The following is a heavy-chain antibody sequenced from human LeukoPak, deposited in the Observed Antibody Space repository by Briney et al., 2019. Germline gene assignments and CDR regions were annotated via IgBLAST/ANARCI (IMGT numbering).Heavy chain of an antibody. CDR3: AKDRGVYAPDY. CDR1: GFTFSSIA. D-gene: IGHD5/OR15-5a*01. CDR2: ISGSGGST. V-gene: IGHV3-23*01. Sequence: GGSLRLSCAASGFTFSSIAMSWVRQAPDKGLEWVSAISGSGGSTYYADSVKGRFTISRDNSKNTLYLQMNSLRGEDTAVYFCAKDRGVYAPDYWGRGTLVTVSS. J-gene: IGHJ4*02.